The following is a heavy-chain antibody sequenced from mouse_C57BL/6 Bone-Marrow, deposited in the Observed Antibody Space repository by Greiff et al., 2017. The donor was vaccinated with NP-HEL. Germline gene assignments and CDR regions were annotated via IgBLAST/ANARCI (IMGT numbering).Heavy chain of an antibody. D-gene: IGHD1-1*01. CDR1: GYAFSSSW. V-gene: IGHV1-82*01. CDR2: IYPGDGDT. Sequence: QVQLQQSGPELVKPGASVKISCKASGYAFSSSWMNWVKQRTGKGLEWLGRIYPGDGDTNYNGKFKGKATLTADKSSSTAYMQLSSLTSEASAVYFCAIITTVVASPAYWGQGTLVTVSA. J-gene: IGHJ3*01. CDR3: AIITTVVASPAY.